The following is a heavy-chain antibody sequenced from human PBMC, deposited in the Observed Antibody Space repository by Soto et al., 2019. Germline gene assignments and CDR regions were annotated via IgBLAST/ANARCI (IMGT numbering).Heavy chain of an antibody. CDR1: GGSISGSSYY. Sequence: PSETLSLTCTVSGGSISGSSYYWGWIRQPPGKGLEWIGNIYYSGSTYYNPSLKSRVTISVDTSKNQFSLKLSSVTAADTAVYYCARAGRPLHYFDNWGQGAQVTVSS. D-gene: IGHD6-25*01. CDR3: ARAGRPLHYFDN. CDR2: IYYSGST. V-gene: IGHV4-39*01. J-gene: IGHJ4*02.